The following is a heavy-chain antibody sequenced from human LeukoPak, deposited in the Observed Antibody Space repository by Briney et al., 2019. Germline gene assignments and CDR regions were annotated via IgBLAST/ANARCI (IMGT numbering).Heavy chain of an antibody. CDR1: GGSISSSSYY. V-gene: IGHV4-39*01. D-gene: IGHD2-15*01. J-gene: IGHJ5*02. CDR2: IYYSGST. CDR3: ARRWWNWFDP. Sequence: PSETLSLTCTVSGGSISSSSYYWGWIRQPPGKGLEWIGSIYYSGSTYYNPSLKSRVTISVDTSKNQFSLKLSSVTAADTAVYYCARRWWNWFDPWGQGTLVTVSS.